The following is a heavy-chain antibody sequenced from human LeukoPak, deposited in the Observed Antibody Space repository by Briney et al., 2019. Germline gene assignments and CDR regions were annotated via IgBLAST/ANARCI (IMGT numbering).Heavy chain of an antibody. CDR3: AKDSRSRPFYYMDV. D-gene: IGHD6-13*01. V-gene: IGHV3-9*01. CDR1: GFTVSSNY. Sequence: PGGSLRLSCAASGFTVSSNYMSWVRQAPGKGLEWVSGISWNSGSIGYADSVKGRFTISRDNAKNSLYLQMNSLRAEDTALYYCAKDSRSRPFYYMDVWGKGTTVTISS. CDR2: ISWNSGSI. J-gene: IGHJ6*03.